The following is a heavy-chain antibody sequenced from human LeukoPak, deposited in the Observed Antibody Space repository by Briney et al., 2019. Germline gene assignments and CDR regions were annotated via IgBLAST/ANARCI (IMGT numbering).Heavy chain of an antibody. D-gene: IGHD3-3*01. CDR2: IIPIFGTA. Sequence: ASVKVSCKASGGPFSSYAISWVRQAPGQGLEWMGGIIPIFGTANYAQKFQGRVTITADESTSTAYMELSSLRSEDTAVYYCARESSGDDFWSGYSPTTLDYWGQGTLVTVSS. CDR3: ARESSGDDFWSGYSPTTLDY. CDR1: GGPFSSYA. V-gene: IGHV1-69*13. J-gene: IGHJ4*02.